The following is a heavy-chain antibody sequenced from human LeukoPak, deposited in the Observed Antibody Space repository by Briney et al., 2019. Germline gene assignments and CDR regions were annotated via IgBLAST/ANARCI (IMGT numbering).Heavy chain of an antibody. Sequence: SETLSLTCTVSGGSLSTYYWSWLRQPPGRGLEGIGYIYYSGITDYSPSLKSRVTISIDTSKKQFSLKLSSVTAADTAVYYCARWEASRVAFDIWGQGTLVTVSS. V-gene: IGHV4-59*01. CDR2: IYYSGIT. CDR3: ARWEASRVAFDI. D-gene: IGHD1-26*01. CDR1: GGSLSTYY. J-gene: IGHJ3*02.